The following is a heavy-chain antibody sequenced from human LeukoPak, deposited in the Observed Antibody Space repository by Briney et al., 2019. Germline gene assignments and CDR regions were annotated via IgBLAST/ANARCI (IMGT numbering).Heavy chain of an antibody. V-gene: IGHV4-34*01. CDR2: INHSGST. CDR1: GGSFRGYY. D-gene: IGHD2-15*01. CDR3: AREGVGKY. Sequence: PSETLSLTCAVYGGSFRGYYWSWIRQPPGKGLEWIGEINHSGSTNYNPSLKSRVTISVDTSKNQFSLNLSSVTAADTAVYYCAREGVGKYWGQGTLVTVSS. J-gene: IGHJ4*02.